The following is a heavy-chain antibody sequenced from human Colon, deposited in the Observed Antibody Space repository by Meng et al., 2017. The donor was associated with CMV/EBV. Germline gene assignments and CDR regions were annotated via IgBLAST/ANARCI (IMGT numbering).Heavy chain of an antibody. CDR1: FMFSSYG. V-gene: IGHV3-21*06. Sequence: FMFSSYGMNWVGQSPGRGLEWGSCISSASAYISYAESVKGRFTISRDDAKSSLFLYMDTLRVDDTAVYYCARPLSPRSAHSALLAFWGQGILVTVSS. CDR3: ARPLSPRSAHSALLAF. J-gene: IGHJ4*02. D-gene: IGHD6-19*01. CDR2: ISSASAYI.